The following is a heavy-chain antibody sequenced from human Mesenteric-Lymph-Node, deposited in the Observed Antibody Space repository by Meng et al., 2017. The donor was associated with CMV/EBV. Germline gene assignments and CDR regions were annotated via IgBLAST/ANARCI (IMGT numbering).Heavy chain of an antibody. CDR2: INPNSGGT. Sequence: SVKVSCKASGYTFTGYYMHWVRQAPGQGLEWMGWINPNSGGTNYAQKFQGRVTMTRDTSISTAYMELSRLRSDDTAVYYCARDIFRGYCSSTSCSDYWGQGTLVTVSS. CDR3: ARDIFRGYCSSTSCSDY. CDR1: GYTFTGYY. D-gene: IGHD2-2*01. V-gene: IGHV1-2*02. J-gene: IGHJ4*02.